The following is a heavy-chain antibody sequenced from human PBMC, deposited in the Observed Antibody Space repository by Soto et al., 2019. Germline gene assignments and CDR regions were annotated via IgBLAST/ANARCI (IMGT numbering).Heavy chain of an antibody. D-gene: IGHD6-6*01. CDR1: GGSISSYY. J-gene: IGHJ4*02. CDR3: AAPPRY. Sequence: SETLSLTCTVSGGSISSYYWSWIRQPPGKGLEWIVYIYDSGSTNYNPSLKSRVTISVDTSKNQFSLNLTSVTAADTAVYYCAAPPRYWGQGTLVTVSS. CDR2: IYDSGST. V-gene: IGHV4-59*01.